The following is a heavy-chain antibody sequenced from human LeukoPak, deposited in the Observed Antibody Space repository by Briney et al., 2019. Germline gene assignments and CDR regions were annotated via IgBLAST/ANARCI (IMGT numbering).Heavy chain of an antibody. CDR1: GGSFSGYY. D-gene: IGHD5-24*01. Sequence: SETLSHTCAVYGGSFSGYYWSWIRQPPGKGLEWIGEINHSGSTNYNPSLKSRVTISVDTSKNQFSLKLSSVTAADTAVYYCARVRVEMATTTFDYWGQGTLVTVSS. CDR2: INHSGST. CDR3: ARVRVEMATTTFDY. J-gene: IGHJ4*02. V-gene: IGHV4-34*01.